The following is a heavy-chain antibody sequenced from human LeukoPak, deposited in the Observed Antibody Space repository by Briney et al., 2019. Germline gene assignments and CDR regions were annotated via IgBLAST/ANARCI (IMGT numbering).Heavy chain of an antibody. V-gene: IGHV4-59*01. CDR2: ISYSGNI. J-gene: IGHJ4*02. D-gene: IGHD3-3*01. Sequence: PSETLSLTCTASGGSISSYYWSWIRQPPGKGLEWIGYISYSGNINYNPSLKSRVTISVDTSKNQFSLKLSSVTAANTAVYYCARDGGTSYDFWSGYYYWGQGTLVTVSS. CDR1: GGSISSYY. CDR3: ARDGGTSYDFWSGYYY.